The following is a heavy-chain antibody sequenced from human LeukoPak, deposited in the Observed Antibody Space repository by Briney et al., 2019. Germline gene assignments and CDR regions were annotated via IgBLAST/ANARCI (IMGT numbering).Heavy chain of an antibody. D-gene: IGHD3-22*01. J-gene: IGHJ4*02. V-gene: IGHV3-21*01. CDR2: ISSSSSYI. Sequence: GGPLRLSCAASGFTFSSYSMYWVRQAPGKGLEWVSSISSSSSYIYYADSVKGRFTISRDNAKNSLYLQMNSLRAEDTAVYYCARDFYDSSGYYYRFDYWGQGTLVTVSS. CDR1: GFTFSSYS. CDR3: ARDFYDSSGYYYRFDY.